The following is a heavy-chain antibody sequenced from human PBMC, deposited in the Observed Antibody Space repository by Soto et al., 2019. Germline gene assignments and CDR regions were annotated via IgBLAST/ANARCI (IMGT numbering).Heavy chain of an antibody. CDR1: GYSFTSYW. D-gene: IGHD3-3*01. CDR3: AKTSRITIFGVADFWFDP. V-gene: IGHV5-51*01. J-gene: IGHJ5*02. CDR2: IYPGDSDT. Sequence: PGESLKISCKGSGYSFTSYWIGWVRQMPGKGLEWMGIIYPGDSDTRYSPSFQGQVTISADKSISTAYLQWSSLKASDTAMYYCAKTSRITIFGVADFWFDPWGQGTLVTV.